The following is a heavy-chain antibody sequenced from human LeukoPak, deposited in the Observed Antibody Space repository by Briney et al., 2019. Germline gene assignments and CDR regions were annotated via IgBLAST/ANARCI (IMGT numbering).Heavy chain of an antibody. V-gene: IGHV3-30*03. D-gene: IGHD3-10*01. J-gene: IGHJ4*02. Sequence: GGSLRLSCAASGFTFSPYGMHWVRQAPGKGLEWVAVTSSDLNVKLYADSVKGRFTISRDNSRSTLYLQMNSLRPEDTAIYYCAREGYYGSGSPPSLYFDYWGQGTLVTVSS. CDR2: TSSDLNVK. CDR3: AREGYYGSGSPPSLYFDY. CDR1: GFTFSPYG.